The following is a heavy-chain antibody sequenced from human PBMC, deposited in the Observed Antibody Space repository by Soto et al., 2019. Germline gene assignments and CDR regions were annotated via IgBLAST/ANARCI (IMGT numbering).Heavy chain of an antibody. Sequence: PSETLSLTCSVSGGSISSNYWSWIRQPPGKGLEWIGYIYYSGSTNYNPSLKSRVTISADTSKNQFSLKLSTVTAADTAVYYCGKDPYSSRHGSLRGGYGMDVWGQGTTVTVSS. J-gene: IGHJ6*02. CDR2: IYYSGST. V-gene: IGHV4-59*01. CDR1: GGSISSNY. D-gene: IGHD6-13*01. CDR3: GKDPYSSRHGSLRGGYGMDV.